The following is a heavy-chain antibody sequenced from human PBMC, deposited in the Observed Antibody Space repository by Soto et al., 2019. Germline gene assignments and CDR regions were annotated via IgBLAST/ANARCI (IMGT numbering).Heavy chain of an antibody. J-gene: IGHJ4*02. CDR1: GYSFTDYH. D-gene: IGHD6-19*01. CDR2: INPKSGGT. CDR3: ARPPGYISDWYYFDL. V-gene: IGHV1-2*06. Sequence: QVQLVQSGAEVKKPGASVKVSCKASGYSFTDYHIHWVRQAPGQGLEWLGRINPKSGGTNYAQKFQGRVTMTWDTSLNTAYMELSSLMSEDTAVYYCARPPGYISDWYYFDLWGQGTLVTVSS.